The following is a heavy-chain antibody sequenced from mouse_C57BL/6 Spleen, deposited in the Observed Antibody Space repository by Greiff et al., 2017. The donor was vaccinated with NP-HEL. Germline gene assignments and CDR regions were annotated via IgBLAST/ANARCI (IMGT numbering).Heavy chain of an antibody. CDR2: ISSGSSTI. V-gene: IGHV5-17*01. D-gene: IGHD4-1*01. CDR1: GFTFSDYG. CDR3: ARSPHGNGAMDY. Sequence: EVKLMESGGGLVKPGGSLTLSCAASGFTFSDYGMHWVRQAPEKGLEWVAYISSGSSTIYYADTVKGRFTISRDNAKNTLFLQMTSLRSEDTAMYYCARSPHGNGAMDYWGQGTSVTVSS. J-gene: IGHJ4*01.